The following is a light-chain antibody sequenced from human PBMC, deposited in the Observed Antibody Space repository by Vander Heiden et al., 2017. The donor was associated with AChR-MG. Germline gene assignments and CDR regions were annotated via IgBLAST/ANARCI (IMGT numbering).Light chain of an antibody. CDR1: SGDVGSYSR. V-gene: IGLV2-18*02. J-gene: IGLJ2*01. Sequence: QSALTQPPSVSGSPGQSVTIPCTGTSGDVGSYSRVSWYQQPPGTAPKLMIYEVSNRPSGVPDRFSGSKSGNTASLTISGLQAEDEADYFCSSYTSSSTYVFGGGTKLTVL. CDR2: EVS. CDR3: SSYTSSSTYV.